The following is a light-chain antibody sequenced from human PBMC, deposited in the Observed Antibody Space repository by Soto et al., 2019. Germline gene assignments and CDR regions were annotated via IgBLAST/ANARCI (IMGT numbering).Light chain of an antibody. CDR3: QHTYIIPFT. CDR1: QRISTS. CDR2: GAS. J-gene: IGKJ3*01. Sequence: DIQMTQSPSSLSASVGDRVTITCRAGQRISTSLNWYQQKPGKAPTLLISGASSLQSGVPSRFSVSGSLTDFTLTIRSLQPEDVAIYYCQHTYIIPFTFGPGTKVEI. V-gene: IGKV1-39*01.